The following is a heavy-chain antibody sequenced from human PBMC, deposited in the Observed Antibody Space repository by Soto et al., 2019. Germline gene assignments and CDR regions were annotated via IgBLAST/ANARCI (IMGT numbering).Heavy chain of an antibody. CDR3: ARDTNPPTPPYYDYIWGSYRHPGVFDY. Sequence: EAQLVESGGGLVKPGGSLRLSCAASGFTFSSYSMNWVRQAPGKGLEWVSSISSSSSYIYYADSVKGRFTISRDNAKNSLYLQMNSLRAEDTAVYYCARDTNPPTPPYYDYIWGSYRHPGVFDYWGQGTLVTVSS. V-gene: IGHV3-21*01. CDR1: GFTFSSYS. D-gene: IGHD3-16*02. J-gene: IGHJ4*02. CDR2: ISSSSSYI.